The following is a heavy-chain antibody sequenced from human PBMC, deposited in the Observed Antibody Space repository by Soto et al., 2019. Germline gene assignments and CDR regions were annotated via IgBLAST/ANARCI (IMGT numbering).Heavy chain of an antibody. CDR1: GFTFSRYS. CDR3: ARVYPVTPDY. D-gene: IGHD4-17*01. Sequence: EVQLVESGGGLVKPGGSLRLSCAASGFTFSRYSMNWVRQAPGKGLEWVSSISSSSSYIYYADSVKGRFTISRDNAKNSLYLQMNSLRAEDTAVYDCARVYPVTPDYWDQGTLVTFSS. J-gene: IGHJ4*02. V-gene: IGHV3-21*01. CDR2: ISSSSSYI.